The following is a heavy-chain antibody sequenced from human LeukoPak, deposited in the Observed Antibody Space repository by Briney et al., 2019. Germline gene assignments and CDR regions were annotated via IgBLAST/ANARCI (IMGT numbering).Heavy chain of an antibody. D-gene: IGHD3-22*01. CDR2: IYYSGST. J-gene: IGHJ3*02. CDR1: GGSISSSSYY. V-gene: IGHV4-39*01. CDR3: ARQRGTMNGAIDI. Sequence: PSETLSLTCTVSGGSISSSSYYWGWIRQPPGKGLEWIGSIYYSGSTYYNPSLKSRVTISVDTSKNQFSLKLSSVTAADTAVYYCARQRGTMNGAIDIWGQGTMVTVSS.